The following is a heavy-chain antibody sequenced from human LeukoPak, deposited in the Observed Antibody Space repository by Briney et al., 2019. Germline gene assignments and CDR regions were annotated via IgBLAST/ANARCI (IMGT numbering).Heavy chain of an antibody. Sequence: SVKVSCKASGYTFTSYGINWVRQAPGQGLEWMGGIIPIFGTANYAQKFQGRVTITADESTSTAYLELSSLRSEDTAVYYCARGRSYSSSWYTPYFDFWGQGTLVTVSS. J-gene: IGHJ4*02. D-gene: IGHD6-13*01. CDR3: ARGRSYSSSWYTPYFDF. CDR2: IIPIFGTA. V-gene: IGHV1-69*13. CDR1: GYTFTSYG.